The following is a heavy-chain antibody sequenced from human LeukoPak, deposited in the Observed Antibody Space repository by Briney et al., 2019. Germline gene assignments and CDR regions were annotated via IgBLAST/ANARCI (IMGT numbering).Heavy chain of an antibody. D-gene: IGHD5-12*01. CDR2: MWYDGSNK. CDR1: GFTFSTYG. J-gene: IGHJ4*02. Sequence: PGRSLRLSCAASGFTFSTYGVHWVRQTPGKGLEWVAVMWYDGSNKYYADSVKGRFTISRDNSKNTLDLQMNSLRVEDTAVYYCARDGYSGSKRGFYFDSWGQGTLVTVSS. V-gene: IGHV3-33*01. CDR3: ARDGYSGSKRGFYFDS.